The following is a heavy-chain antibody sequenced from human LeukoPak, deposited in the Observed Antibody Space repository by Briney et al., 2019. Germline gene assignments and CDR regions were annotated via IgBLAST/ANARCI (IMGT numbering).Heavy chain of an antibody. CDR2: IYYSGST. D-gene: IGHD2-2*01. CDR1: GGSISSSSYY. CDR3: ARRVFRYCSSTSCYGQPSRINWFDP. V-gene: IGHV4-39*01. J-gene: IGHJ5*02. Sequence: PSETLSLTCTVSGGSISSSSYYWGWIRQPPGKGLEWIGSIYYSGSTYYNPSLKSRVTISVDTSKNQFSLKLSSVTAADTAVYYCARRVFRYCSSTSCYGQPSRINWFDPWGQGTLVTVSS.